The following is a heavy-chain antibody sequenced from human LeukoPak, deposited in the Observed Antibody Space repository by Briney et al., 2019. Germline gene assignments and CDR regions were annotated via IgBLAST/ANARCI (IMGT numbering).Heavy chain of an antibody. D-gene: IGHD3-3*01. Sequence: PGGSLRLSCAASGFTFSSYWMSWVRQAPGKGLEWVANIKQDGSEKYYVDSVKGRFTISRDNAKNSLYLQMNSLRAEDTAEYYCARHYYDFWSGYYTQNFYFDYWGQGTLVTVSS. CDR2: IKQDGSEK. V-gene: IGHV3-7*01. CDR3: ARHYYDFWSGYYTQNFYFDY. J-gene: IGHJ4*02. CDR1: GFTFSSYW.